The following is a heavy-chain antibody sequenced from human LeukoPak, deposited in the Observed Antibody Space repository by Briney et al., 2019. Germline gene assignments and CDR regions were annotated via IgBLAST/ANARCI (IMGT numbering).Heavy chain of an antibody. D-gene: IGHD3-22*01. CDR2: IYHSGST. V-gene: IGHV4-38-2*02. CDR1: GYSISSGYY. CDR3: ARVGPLEDYYDSSGWGYYYMDV. J-gene: IGHJ6*03. Sequence: SETLSLTCTVSGYSISSGYYWGWIRQPPGKGLEWIGSIYHSGSTYYNPSLKSRVTISVDTSKNQFSLKLSSVTAADTAVYYCARVGPLEDYYDSSGWGYYYMDVRGKGTTVTVSS.